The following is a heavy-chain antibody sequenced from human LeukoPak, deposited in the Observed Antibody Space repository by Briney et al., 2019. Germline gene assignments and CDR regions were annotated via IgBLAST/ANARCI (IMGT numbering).Heavy chain of an antibody. Sequence: ASVKVSCKVSGGTFSSFTINWVRQAPGQGLEWMGGIIPIFGSTNYAQKFQGRVTNTADDSTSTAYMEVTSLTSDDTAVYYCARGYDVGDYVPYTYWGQGTLVIVSS. D-gene: IGHD4-17*01. CDR3: ARGYDVGDYVPYTY. CDR1: GGTFSSFT. CDR2: IIPIFGST. V-gene: IGHV1-69*01. J-gene: IGHJ4*02.